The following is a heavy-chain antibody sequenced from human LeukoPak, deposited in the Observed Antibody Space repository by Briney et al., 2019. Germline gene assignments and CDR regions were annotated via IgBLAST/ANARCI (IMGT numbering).Heavy chain of an antibody. CDR1: GFTFNNYA. CDR3: AKNLRFLEWLANLDV. Sequence: GGSLRLSCAASGFTFNNYAMTWVRQAPGKGVEWVSTFSGSGDTRHYVDSLKGRFTISRDNSKSTLYLQMDGLRAEDTAIYYCAKNLRFLEWLANLDVWGKGTAVTVSS. D-gene: IGHD3-3*01. J-gene: IGHJ6*04. V-gene: IGHV3-23*01. CDR2: FSGSGDTR.